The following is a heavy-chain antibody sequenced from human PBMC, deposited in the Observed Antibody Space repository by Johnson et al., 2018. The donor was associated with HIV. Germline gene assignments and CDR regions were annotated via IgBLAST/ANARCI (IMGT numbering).Heavy chain of an antibody. Sequence: VQLVESGGGLVQPGGSLRLSCAASGFTFSVHAMHWVRQAPGKGLEWVAVISSQGSTSYYADSVTGRFSISRDNAKNTVDLQLNSLRAEDTAVYYCARDVRQGEGQWLVHAFDIWGQGTMVTVSS. CDR2: ISSQGSTS. J-gene: IGHJ3*02. CDR3: ARDVRQGEGQWLVHAFDI. CDR1: GFTFSVHA. D-gene: IGHD6-19*01. V-gene: IGHV3-30*14.